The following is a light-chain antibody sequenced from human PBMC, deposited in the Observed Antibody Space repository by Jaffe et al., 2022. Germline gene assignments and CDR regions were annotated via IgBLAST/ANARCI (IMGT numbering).Light chain of an antibody. CDR3: MQATHSYT. J-gene: IGKJ2*01. Sequence: DVVMTQSPLSLPVTLGQPASISCRSSQSLVHSDGNTYLIWFQQRPGQSPRRLIYKVSNRDSGVPDRFSGSGSGTDFTLKISRVEAEDVGVYYCMQATHSYTFGQGTKLEIK. CDR2: KVS. V-gene: IGKV2-30*02. CDR1: QSLVHSDGNTY.